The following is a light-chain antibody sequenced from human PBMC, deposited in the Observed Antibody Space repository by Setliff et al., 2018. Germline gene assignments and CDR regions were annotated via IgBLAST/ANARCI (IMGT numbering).Light chain of an antibody. V-gene: IGLV2-14*03. CDR1: SSDVGAYDY. Sequence: QSALTQPASVSGSPGQSITISCTGSSSDVGAYDYVSWYQHHPGRAPKFMIYDVSKRPSGVSNRFSGSKSGNTASLTISGLQAEDEADYYCFSYTSSSSYVFGRGTKVTV. CDR3: FSYTSSSSYV. J-gene: IGLJ1*01. CDR2: DVS.